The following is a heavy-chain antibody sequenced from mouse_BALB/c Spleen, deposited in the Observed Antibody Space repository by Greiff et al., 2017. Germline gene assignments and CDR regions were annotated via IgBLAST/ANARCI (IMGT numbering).Heavy chain of an antibody. Sequence: EVHLVESGGGLVKPGGSLKLSCAASGFTFSSYAMSWVRQTPEKRLEWVASISSGGSTYYPDSVKGRFTISRDNARNILYLQMSSLRSEDTAMYYCAREIHYYGYGDYWGQGTTLTVSS. D-gene: IGHD1-2*01. J-gene: IGHJ2*01. CDR3: AREIHYYGYGDY. V-gene: IGHV5-6-5*01. CDR2: ISSGGST. CDR1: GFTFSSYA.